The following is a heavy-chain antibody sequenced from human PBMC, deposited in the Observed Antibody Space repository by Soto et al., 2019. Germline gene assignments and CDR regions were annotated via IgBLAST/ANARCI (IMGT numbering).Heavy chain of an antibody. Sequence: PGGSLRLSCAASAISFNTYGVTWVRQAPGKELEWVSTVTVTGGSTYYADSVKGRFTISRDRSNYTVSLLLNSLRVEDTAIYYCASDPYYYASYYWGQGTLVTVSS. V-gene: IGHV3-23*01. CDR3: ASDPYYYASYY. D-gene: IGHD3-10*01. CDR2: VTVTGGST. CDR1: AISFNTYG. J-gene: IGHJ4*02.